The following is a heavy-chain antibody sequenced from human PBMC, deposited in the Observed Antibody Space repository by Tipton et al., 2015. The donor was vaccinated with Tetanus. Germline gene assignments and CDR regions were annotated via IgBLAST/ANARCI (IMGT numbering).Heavy chain of an antibody. CDR2: FHHSGST. D-gene: IGHD1-26*01. Sequence: TLSLTCSVSGGSISSGDYFWSWIRQLPGKGLECLGNFHHSGSTYYDPSLKSRVTTSVDTSKNQFSLKLSSVTAADTAVYYCARHSGSYPFDYWGQGTLVTVSS. V-gene: IGHV4-30-4*08. CDR1: GGSISSGDYF. CDR3: ARHSGSYPFDY. J-gene: IGHJ4*02.